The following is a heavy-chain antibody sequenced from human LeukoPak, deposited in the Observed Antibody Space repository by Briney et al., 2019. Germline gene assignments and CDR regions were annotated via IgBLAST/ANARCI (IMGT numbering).Heavy chain of an antibody. CDR3: ARVGYDFWSGYFSWFDP. CDR1: GFTFSSYW. CDR2: IKQDGSEK. Sequence: PGGSLRLSCAASGFTFSSYWMSWVRQAPGKGLEWVANIKQDGSEKYYVDSVKGRFTISRDDAKNSLYLQMNSLRAEDTAVYYCARVGYDFWSGYFSWFDPWGQGTLVTVSS. D-gene: IGHD3-3*01. V-gene: IGHV3-7*01. J-gene: IGHJ5*02.